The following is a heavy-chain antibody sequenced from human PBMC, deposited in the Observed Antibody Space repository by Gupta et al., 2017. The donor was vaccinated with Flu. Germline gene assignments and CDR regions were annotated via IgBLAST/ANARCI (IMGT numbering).Heavy chain of an antibody. CDR1: GFTLSSHD. J-gene: IGHJ4*02. CDR3: ARGRWAN. V-gene: IGHV3-48*03. D-gene: IGHD3-16*01. Sequence: VQLVKLGGDWFKLGGPLRFSCAASGFTLSSHDSRWVRHDPARGLEWDSFISSNAVTYYGDPVRGRFTISRDNTKNSLYLQVSGLRDEDTAVYYCARGRWANWGQGTLVTVSS. CDR2: ISSNAVT.